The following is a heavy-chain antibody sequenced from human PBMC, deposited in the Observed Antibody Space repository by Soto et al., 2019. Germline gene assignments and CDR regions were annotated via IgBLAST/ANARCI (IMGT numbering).Heavy chain of an antibody. CDR1: GYTFTSYY. CDR2: INPSGGST. V-gene: IGHV1-46*03. CDR3: ARPLGPNAFDI. Sequence: GASVKVSCKASGYTFTSYYMHWVRQAPGQGLEWMGIINPSGGSTSYAQKFQGRVTMTRDTSTSIVYMELSSLRSEDTAVYYCARPLGPNAFDIWGQGTMVTISS. D-gene: IGHD3-3*01. J-gene: IGHJ3*02.